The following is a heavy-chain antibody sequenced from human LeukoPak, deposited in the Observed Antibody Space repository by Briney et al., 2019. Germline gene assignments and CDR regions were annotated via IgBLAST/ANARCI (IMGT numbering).Heavy chain of an antibody. J-gene: IGHJ3*02. Sequence: SETLPLTCTVSGGSISSGGYYWSWIRQHTGKGLEWIGYIYYSGSTYYNPSLKSRVTISVDTSKNQFSLKLSSVTAADTAVYYCARPHMGYDAFDIWGQGAMVTVSS. CDR2: IYYSGST. CDR1: GGSISSGGYY. CDR3: ARPHMGYDAFDI. V-gene: IGHV4-31*03. D-gene: IGHD2-21*01.